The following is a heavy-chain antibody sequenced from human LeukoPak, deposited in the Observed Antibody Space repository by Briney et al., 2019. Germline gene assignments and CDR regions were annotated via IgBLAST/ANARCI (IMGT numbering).Heavy chain of an antibody. Sequence: PSETLSLTCTVSGGSVSSGSYYWSWIRQPPGKGLEWIGYIYYSGSTNYNPSLKSRVTISVDTSKNQFSLKLSSVTAADTAVYYCARSRDYGDYLGYWGQGTLVTVSS. CDR2: IYYSGST. J-gene: IGHJ4*02. CDR3: ARSRDYGDYLGY. D-gene: IGHD4-17*01. V-gene: IGHV4-61*01. CDR1: GGSVSSGSYY.